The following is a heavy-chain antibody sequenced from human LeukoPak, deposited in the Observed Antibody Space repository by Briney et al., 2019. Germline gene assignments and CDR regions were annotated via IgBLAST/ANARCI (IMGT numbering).Heavy chain of an antibody. CDR3: ARERLAAAGTGWR. J-gene: IGHJ4*02. Sequence: SETLSLTCTVSSGSISSYYWSWIRQPPGKGLEWIGYIYYSGSTYYNPSLKSRVTISVDTSKNQFSLKLSSVTAADTAVYYCARERLAAAGTGWRWGQGTLVTVSS. V-gene: IGHV4-59*12. CDR1: SGSISSYY. CDR2: IYYSGST. D-gene: IGHD6-13*01.